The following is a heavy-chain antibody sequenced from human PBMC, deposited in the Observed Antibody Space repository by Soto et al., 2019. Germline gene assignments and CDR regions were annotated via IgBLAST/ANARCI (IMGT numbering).Heavy chain of an antibody. CDR1: GYTFTSYG. Sequence: ASVKVSCKASGYTFTSYGISWVRQAPGQGLEWMGWISAYNGNTNYAQKLQGRVTMTTDTSTSTAYMELRSLRSDDTAVYYCARVNGEVPYYYYYMDVWGKGTTVTVSS. CDR2: ISAYNGNT. J-gene: IGHJ6*03. D-gene: IGHD4-17*01. CDR3: ARVNGEVPYYYYYMDV. V-gene: IGHV1-18*01.